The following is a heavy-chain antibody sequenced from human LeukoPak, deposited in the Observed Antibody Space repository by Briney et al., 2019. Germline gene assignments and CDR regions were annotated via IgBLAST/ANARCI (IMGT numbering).Heavy chain of an antibody. V-gene: IGHV3-74*01. CDR1: GFTFSSYW. Sequence: PGGSLRLSCAASGFTFSSYWMHWVRQAPGKGLVWVSRINSDGSSTSYADSVKGRFTISRDNAKDTLYLQVNSLRAEDTAVYYCARVLNRSKSHYYYGMDVWGQGTTVTVSS. D-gene: IGHD1-14*01. J-gene: IGHJ6*02. CDR2: INSDGSST. CDR3: ARVLNRSKSHYYYGMDV.